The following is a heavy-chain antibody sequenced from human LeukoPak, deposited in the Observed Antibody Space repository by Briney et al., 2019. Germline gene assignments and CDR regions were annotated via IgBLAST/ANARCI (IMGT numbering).Heavy chain of an antibody. Sequence: GGSLRLSCAASGFTFSSYAMSWVRQAPGKGLEWVSAISGSGGSTYYADSVKGRFTISRDNSKNTLYLQMNSLRAEDTAVYYCANPEYGLRYFDWLLAYWGQGTLVTVSS. V-gene: IGHV3-23*01. CDR1: GFTFSSYA. CDR3: ANPEYGLRYFDWLLAY. J-gene: IGHJ4*02. CDR2: ISGSGGST. D-gene: IGHD3-9*01.